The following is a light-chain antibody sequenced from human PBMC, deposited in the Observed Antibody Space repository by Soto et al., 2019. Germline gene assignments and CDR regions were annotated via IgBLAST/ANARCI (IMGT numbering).Light chain of an antibody. J-gene: IGLJ2*01. CDR2: YDS. V-gene: IGLV3-21*04. Sequence: SYELTQPTSVSVAPGKTARITCGGTNIGSKSVHWYQQKPGQAPVLVIYYDSDRPSGIPERFSGSNSGNTATLTISRVEAGDEADYYCQVWDSSSDRVVFGGGTKVTVL. CDR1: NIGSKS. CDR3: QVWDSSSDRVV.